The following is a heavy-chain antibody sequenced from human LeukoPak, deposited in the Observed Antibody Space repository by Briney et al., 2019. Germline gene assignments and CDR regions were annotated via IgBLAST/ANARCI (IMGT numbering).Heavy chain of an antibody. Sequence: SQTLSLTCTVSGGSISSGDYYWGWIRQPPGKGLEWIGSIYYSGSTYYNPSLKSRVTISVDTSKNQFSLKLSSVTAADTAVYYCARYHSGYDDYWGQGTLVTVSS. J-gene: IGHJ4*02. D-gene: IGHD5-12*01. CDR1: GGSISSGDYY. CDR2: IYYSGST. V-gene: IGHV4-39*07. CDR3: ARYHSGYDDY.